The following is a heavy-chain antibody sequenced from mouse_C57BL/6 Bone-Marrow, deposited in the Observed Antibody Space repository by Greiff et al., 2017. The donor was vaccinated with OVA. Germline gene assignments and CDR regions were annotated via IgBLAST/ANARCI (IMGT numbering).Heavy chain of an antibody. CDR2: ISSGGSYT. Sequence: EVKLMESGGDLVKPGGSLKLSCAASGFTFSSYGMSWVRQTPDKRLEWVATISSGGSYTYYPDSVKGRFTISRDNAKNTLYLQMSSLKSEDTAMYYCASVITTVVQYYFDYWGQGTTRTVSS. CDR3: ASVITTVVQYYFDY. J-gene: IGHJ2*01. D-gene: IGHD1-1*01. V-gene: IGHV5-6*01. CDR1: GFTFSSYG.